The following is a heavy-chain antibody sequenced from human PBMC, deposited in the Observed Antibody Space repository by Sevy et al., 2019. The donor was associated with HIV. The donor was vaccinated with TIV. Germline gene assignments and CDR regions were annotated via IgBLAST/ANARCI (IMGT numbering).Heavy chain of an antibody. CDR2: LLFNVRTE. CDR3: ARDSARVIVPTAGFDS. Sequence: GGSLRLSCSASGFSVRSLSMHWVRQAPGKGLEWVAALLFNVRTEEYADSVKGRFTISRDNSKNTLNLEMNSLRVEDTALYFCARDSARVIVPTAGFDSWGQGVLVTVSS. D-gene: IGHD2-15*01. J-gene: IGHJ5*01. V-gene: IGHV3-33*03. CDR1: GFSVRSLS.